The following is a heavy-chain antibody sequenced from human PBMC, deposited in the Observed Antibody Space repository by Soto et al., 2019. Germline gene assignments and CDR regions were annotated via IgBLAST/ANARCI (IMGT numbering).Heavy chain of an antibody. D-gene: IGHD1-1*01. CDR2: ISSSSRYI. CDR3: ARGSTTGTAPLVP. J-gene: IGHJ5*02. CDR1: GFTFSTYS. V-gene: IGHV3-21*01. Sequence: EVQLVESGGGLVKPGGSLRLSCAASGFTFSTYSMNWVRQAPGKGLEWVSSISSSSRYIYYADSVKGRFTISRDNAKNSLYLQMNSLRAGDTAVYYCARGSTTGTAPLVPWGQGTLVNVAA.